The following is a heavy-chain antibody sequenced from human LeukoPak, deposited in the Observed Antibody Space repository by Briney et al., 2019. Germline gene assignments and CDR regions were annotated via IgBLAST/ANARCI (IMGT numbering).Heavy chain of an antibody. CDR1: GGTFNSYA. CDR2: IIPIFGNA. D-gene: IGHD1-1*01. CDR3: ARDRAMQLERRYAFDI. Sequence: ASVKVSCKASGGTFNSYAMSWVRQAPGQGIEGTGGIIPIFGNANYAQQFQGRVTINTDESTSTAYMELSSLRSEDTAVYYCARDRAMQLERRYAFDIWGQGKMVTVYS. J-gene: IGHJ3*02. V-gene: IGHV1-69*05.